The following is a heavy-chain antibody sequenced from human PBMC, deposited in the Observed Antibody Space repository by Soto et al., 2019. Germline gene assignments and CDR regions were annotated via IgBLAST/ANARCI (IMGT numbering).Heavy chain of an antibody. V-gene: IGHV4-39*01. Sequence: SETLSLTCTVSGGSISSGNYYWGWIRQSPGKGLEWIGSISYSGSTYYNPSLKSRVTISPDTSNNQFSLTLRSVTATDTAVYYCARLFDYWGQGTLVTVSS. CDR2: ISYSGST. CDR1: GGSISSGNYY. CDR3: ARLFDY. J-gene: IGHJ4*02.